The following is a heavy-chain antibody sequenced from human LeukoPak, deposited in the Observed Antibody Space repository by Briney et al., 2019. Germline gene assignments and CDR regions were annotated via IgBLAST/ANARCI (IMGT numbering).Heavy chain of an antibody. Sequence: GRSLRLSCAASGFTFSSYAMHWVRQAPGKGLEWVAVISYDGSNKYYADSVKGRFTISRDNSKNTLYLQMNSLRAEDTAVYYCARVLLYDRYYYYGMDVWGQGTTVTVSS. CDR3: ARVLLYDRYYYYGMDV. CDR1: GFTFSSYA. CDR2: ISYDGSNK. D-gene: IGHD3-10*01. J-gene: IGHJ6*02. V-gene: IGHV3-30-3*01.